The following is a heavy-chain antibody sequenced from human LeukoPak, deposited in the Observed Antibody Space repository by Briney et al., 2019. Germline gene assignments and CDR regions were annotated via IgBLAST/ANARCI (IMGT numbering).Heavy chain of an antibody. CDR3: ARQVYSSSWSYYFDY. V-gene: IGHV4-59*01. D-gene: IGHD6-13*01. J-gene: IGHJ4*02. Sequence: SETLSLTCAVSSGSISSYYWSWIRQPPGRGLEWIGSIHYSGSTSYNFSLKSRVTISVDTSKSQFSLKLSSVTPADTAVYYCARQVYSSSWSYYFDYWGQGILVTVST. CDR2: IHYSGST. CDR1: SGSISSYY.